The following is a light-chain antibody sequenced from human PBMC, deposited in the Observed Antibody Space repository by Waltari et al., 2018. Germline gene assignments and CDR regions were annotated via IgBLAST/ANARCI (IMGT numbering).Light chain of an antibody. CDR1: SRDVGSYNL. Sequence: QPALTQPASVSGSPGQSITISCPGTSRDVGSYNLFSWYQQPPGKAPKLMIYEGSKRPSGVSNRFSGSKSGNTASLTISGLQAEDEADYYCCSYAGSSTWVFGGGTKLTVL. J-gene: IGLJ3*02. V-gene: IGLV2-23*01. CDR3: CSYAGSSTWV. CDR2: EGS.